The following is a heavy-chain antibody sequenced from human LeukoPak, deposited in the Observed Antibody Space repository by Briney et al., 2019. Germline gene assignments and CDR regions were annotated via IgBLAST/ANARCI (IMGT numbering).Heavy chain of an antibody. CDR3: AKVERSGWYVPFDY. CDR2: ISGSGGST. J-gene: IGHJ4*01. Sequence: PGGSLRLSCAASGFTFSSYAMSWVRQAPGKGLEWVSAISGSGGSTYYADSAKGRFTISRDNSKNTLYLQMNSLRAEDTAVYYCAKVERSGWYVPFDYWGQGTLVTVSS. V-gene: IGHV3-23*01. CDR1: GFTFSSYA. D-gene: IGHD6-19*01.